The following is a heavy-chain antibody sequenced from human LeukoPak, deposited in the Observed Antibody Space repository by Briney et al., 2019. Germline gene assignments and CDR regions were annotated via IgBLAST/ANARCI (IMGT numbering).Heavy chain of an antibody. CDR2: ISSSSSYI. V-gene: IGHV3-21*01. CDR3: ARATGMIVVSNYFDY. CDR1: GFTFSSYS. J-gene: IGHJ4*02. Sequence: GGSLRLSCAASGFTFSSYSMNWVRQAPGKGLEWVPSISSSSSYIYYADSVKGRFTISRDNAKNSLYLQMNSLRAEDTAVYYCARATGMIVVSNYFDYWGQGTLVTVSS. D-gene: IGHD3-22*01.